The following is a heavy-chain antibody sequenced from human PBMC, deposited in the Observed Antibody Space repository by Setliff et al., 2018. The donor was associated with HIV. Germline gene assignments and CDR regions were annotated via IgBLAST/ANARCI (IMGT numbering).Heavy chain of an antibody. J-gene: IGHJ5*02. CDR3: ARHPPRGYPKNWFDP. Sequence: GESLKISCKGFGYNFNTYWIAWVRQVPGKGLEWMGIIYPIDSETKYSPSFQDQVTISVDRSISTAYLQWNNLKASDSAIYYCARHPPRGYPKNWFDPWGQGTLVTVSS. CDR1: GYNFNTYW. V-gene: IGHV5-51*01. D-gene: IGHD3-16*02. CDR2: IYPIDSET.